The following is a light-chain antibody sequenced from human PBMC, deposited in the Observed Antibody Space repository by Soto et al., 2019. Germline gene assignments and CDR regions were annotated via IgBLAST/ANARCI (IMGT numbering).Light chain of an antibody. J-gene: IGLJ2*01. CDR3: QSYDSSLSGYVV. Sequence: QSLLTQPPSVSGAPGQRVTISCTGSSSNIGAGYDVHWYQQLPGTAPKLLIYGNSNRPSGVPDRFSGSKSGTSDSLAITGLQAEDEADYYCQSYDSSLSGYVVFGGGTKLTVL. CDR2: GNS. CDR1: SSNIGAGYD. V-gene: IGLV1-40*01.